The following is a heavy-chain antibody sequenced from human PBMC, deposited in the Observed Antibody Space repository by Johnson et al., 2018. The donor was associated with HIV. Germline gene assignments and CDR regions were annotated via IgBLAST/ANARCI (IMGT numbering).Heavy chain of an antibody. J-gene: IGHJ3*02. CDR3: AKGGGSSWSDAFDI. CDR2: ISWNSGSI. Sequence: VQLVESGGGLVQPGRSLRLSCAASGFTFDDYAMHWVRQAPGKGLEWVSGISWNSGSIGYADSVKGRFTISRDNAKNSLYLQMNSLRAEDTAVYYCAKGGGSSWSDAFDIWGQGTMVTVSS. V-gene: IGHV3-9*01. CDR1: GFTFDDYA. D-gene: IGHD6-13*01.